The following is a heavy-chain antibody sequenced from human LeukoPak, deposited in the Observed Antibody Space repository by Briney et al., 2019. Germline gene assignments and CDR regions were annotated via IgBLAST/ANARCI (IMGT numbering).Heavy chain of an antibody. CDR1: GFTFSSYE. CDR3: ASMGKIRLDAFDI. CDR2: ISSSGSTI. V-gene: IGHV3-48*03. Sequence: GGSLRPSCAASGFTFSSYEMNWVRQAPGKGLEWVSYISSSGSTIYYADSVKGRFTISRDNAKNSLYLQMNSLRAEDTAVYYCASMGKIRLDAFDIWGQGTMVTVSS. J-gene: IGHJ3*02. D-gene: IGHD5-12*01.